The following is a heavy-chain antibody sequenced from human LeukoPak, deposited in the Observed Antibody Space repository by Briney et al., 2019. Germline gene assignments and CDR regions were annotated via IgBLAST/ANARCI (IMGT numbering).Heavy chain of an antibody. D-gene: IGHD3-22*01. CDR1: GITLSNYG. CDR2: ISSDGTSA. J-gene: IGHJ4*02. V-gene: IGHV3-74*01. Sequence: GGSLRLSCAVSGITLSNYGMSWVRQAPGEAPAWVARISSDGTSAVYADSVRGRFTVSRDNAKSTMFLQMDSLRAEDTAVYYCVRLTFYEGRGHYPDHWGQGTLVTVSS. CDR3: VRLTFYEGRGHYPDH.